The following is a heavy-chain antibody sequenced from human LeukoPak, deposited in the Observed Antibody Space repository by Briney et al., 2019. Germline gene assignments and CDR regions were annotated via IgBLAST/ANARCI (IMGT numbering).Heavy chain of an antibody. CDR3: VRDLVGATSDY. CDR2: IFSGGST. D-gene: IGHD1-26*01. J-gene: IGHJ4*02. Sequence: GGSLRLSCAASGFSVSSNYMSWVRQSPGKGLEWVSVIFSGGSTYNADSVKGRFTISRDNSKNTLYLQMNSLRAEDTAVYYCVRDLVGATSDYWGQGTLVTVSP. V-gene: IGHV3-66*01. CDR1: GFSVSSNY.